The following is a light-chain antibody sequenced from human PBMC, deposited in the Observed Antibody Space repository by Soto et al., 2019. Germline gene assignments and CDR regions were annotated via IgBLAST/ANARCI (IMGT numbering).Light chain of an antibody. Sequence: QSALTQPASVSGSPGQSITISCTGTSSDVGGYNYVSWYQQHPGKAPKLMIYGVSNRPSGISNRFSGSKSGNTASLTFSGHPADEAGHYCCSSYAGSTNFVFGTGTKVTVL. CDR1: SSDVGGYNY. V-gene: IGLV2-14*01. J-gene: IGLJ1*01. CDR3: SSYAGSTNFV. CDR2: GVS.